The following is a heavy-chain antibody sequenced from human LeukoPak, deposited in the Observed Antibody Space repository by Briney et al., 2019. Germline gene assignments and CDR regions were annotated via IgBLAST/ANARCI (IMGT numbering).Heavy chain of an antibody. Sequence: SETLSLTCTVSGGSISSYYWSWIRQPPGKGLEGIGYIYYSGSTNYNPSLKSRVTISVDTSKNQFSLKLSSVTAADTAVYYCASEMATKDAFDIWGQGTMVTVSS. CDR1: GGSISSYY. D-gene: IGHD5-24*01. V-gene: IGHV4-59*01. CDR2: IYYSGST. CDR3: ASEMATKDAFDI. J-gene: IGHJ3*02.